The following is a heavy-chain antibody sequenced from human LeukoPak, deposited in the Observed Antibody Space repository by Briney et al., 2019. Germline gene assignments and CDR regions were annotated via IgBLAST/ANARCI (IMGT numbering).Heavy chain of an antibody. J-gene: IGHJ6*02. CDR2: ISSSSSYI. Sequence: GGSLRLSCAASGFTFSSYSMNWVRQDPGKGLEWVSSISSSSSYIYYADSVKGRFTISRDNAKNSLYLQMNSLRAEDTAVYYCARDEGYYYYGMDVWGQGTTVTVSS. CDR1: GFTFSSYS. CDR3: ARDEGYYYYGMDV. V-gene: IGHV3-21*01.